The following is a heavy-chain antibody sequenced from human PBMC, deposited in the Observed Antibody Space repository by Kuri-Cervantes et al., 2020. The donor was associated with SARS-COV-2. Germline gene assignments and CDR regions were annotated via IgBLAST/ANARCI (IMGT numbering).Heavy chain of an antibody. V-gene: IGHV1-18*01. CDR2: ISAYNGNT. CDR1: GYTFTSYG. Sequence: ASVKVSCKASGYTFTSYGISWVRQAPGQGLEWMGWISAYNGNTNYAQKLQGRVTMTTDTPTSTAYMELRSLRSDDTAVYYCAREKLRYFDWSKPPTPEYNFDYWGQGTLVTVSS. CDR3: AREKLRYFDWSKPPTPEYNFDY. D-gene: IGHD3-9*01. J-gene: IGHJ4*02.